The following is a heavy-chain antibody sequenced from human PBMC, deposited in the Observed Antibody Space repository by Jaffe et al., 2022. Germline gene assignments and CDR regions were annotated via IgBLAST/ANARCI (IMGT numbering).Heavy chain of an antibody. CDR3: ARDGYSSGLDAFDL. D-gene: IGHD5-18*01. CDR2: ISTSGGKI. CDR1: GFTLSNYE. J-gene: IGHJ3*01. V-gene: IGHV3-48*03. Sequence: EVQLVESGGGLVQPGGSLRLSCAASGFTLSNYEMNWVRQAPGKGLEWVSYISTSGGKIYSADSVKGRFTISRDDAKNSLYLQMNSLRAEDTAIYYCARDGYSSGLDAFDLWGQGTMVTVSS.